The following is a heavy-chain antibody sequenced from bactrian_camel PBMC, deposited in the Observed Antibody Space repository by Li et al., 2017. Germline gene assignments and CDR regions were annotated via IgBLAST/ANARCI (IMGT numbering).Heavy chain of an antibody. V-gene: IGHV3S1*01. Sequence: VQLVESGGGSVAAGGSLRLSCAVSSYTDRSCMGWFPQASGKERESVAAILTAGKNTYYADSVKGRFTISRDNTKNTLALQLNSLKTEDTAKYFCAKVLGGSWYRGVFEKWGQGTQVTVS. CDR2: ILTAGKNT. D-gene: IGHD6*01. CDR1: SYTDRSC. J-gene: IGHJ4*01. CDR3: AKVLGGSWYRGVFEK.